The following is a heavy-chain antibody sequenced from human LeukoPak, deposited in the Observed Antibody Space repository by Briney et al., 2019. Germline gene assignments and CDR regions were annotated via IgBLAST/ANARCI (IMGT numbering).Heavy chain of an antibody. CDR3: ARDRNYYGSGSYLFDY. CDR1: GFTVSSNY. D-gene: IGHD3-10*01. Sequence: GGSLRLSCAASGFTVSSNYMSWVRQAPGKGLEWVSVIYSGGSTYYADSVKGRFTISRDNSKNTLYLQMKSLRAEDTAVYYCARDRNYYGSGSYLFDYWGQGTLVTVSS. CDR2: IYSGGST. J-gene: IGHJ4*02. V-gene: IGHV3-66*01.